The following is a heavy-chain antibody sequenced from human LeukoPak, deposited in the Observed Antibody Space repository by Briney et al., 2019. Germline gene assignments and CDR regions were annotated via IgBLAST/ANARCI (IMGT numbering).Heavy chain of an antibody. D-gene: IGHD6-13*01. Sequence: GGSLRLSCAASGFPFNAYWMTWVRQAPGQGLEWVANIRQGGDTKYYVDSVKGRFTISRDNAMNSLYLQMNSLRAEDTAIYYCARSLPYGTTWYGRSDFWGQGTLVTVSS. CDR2: IRQGGDTK. CDR3: ARSLPYGTTWYGRSDF. J-gene: IGHJ4*02. V-gene: IGHV3-7*03. CDR1: GFPFNAYW.